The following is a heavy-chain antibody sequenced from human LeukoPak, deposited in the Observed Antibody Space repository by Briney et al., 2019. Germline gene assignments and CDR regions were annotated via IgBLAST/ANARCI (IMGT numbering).Heavy chain of an antibody. D-gene: IGHD1/OR15-1a*01. V-gene: IGHV3-30*18. CDR3: TKLNNDDDY. J-gene: IGHJ4*02. CDR1: GFTSSTFG. CDR2: ISNEGINK. Sequence: GRSLRLSCVASGFTSSTFGMHWVRQAPGKGLELLAAISNEGINKYYIDSVKGRLTVSRDNSKNTVYLQKNGLRPEATAVYFCTKLNNDDDYWGQGIQVTVSS.